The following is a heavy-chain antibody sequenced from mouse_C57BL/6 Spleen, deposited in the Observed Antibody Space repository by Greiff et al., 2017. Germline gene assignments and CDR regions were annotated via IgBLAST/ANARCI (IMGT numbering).Heavy chain of an antibody. D-gene: IGHD3-3*01. V-gene: IGHV1-61*01. CDR1: GYTFTSYW. CDR3: ARRGPGRFDY. Sequence: QVQLQQPGAELVRPGSSVKLSCKASGYTFTSYWMDWVKQRPGQGLEWIGNIYPSDSETHYNQKFKDKATLTVDKSSSTAYMRLSSLTSEDSAVYYCARRGPGRFDYWGHGTTLTVSS. CDR2: IYPSDSET. J-gene: IGHJ2*01.